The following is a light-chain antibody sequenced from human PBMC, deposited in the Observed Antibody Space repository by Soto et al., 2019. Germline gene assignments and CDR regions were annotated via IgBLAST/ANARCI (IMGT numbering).Light chain of an antibody. V-gene: IGKV3-15*01. J-gene: IGKJ2*01. CDR1: QSVRIK. CDR2: DTS. CDR3: QQYYDCPRT. Sequence: ETVMTQSPVTLSAYPVDRATVSCRASQSVRIKVAWDQQEPGQAPRLLICDTSTRAPGLPVRFSGSGSGTEFTLSSSSLQSEDFAIYYCQQYYDCPRTFGQGTKLEIQ.